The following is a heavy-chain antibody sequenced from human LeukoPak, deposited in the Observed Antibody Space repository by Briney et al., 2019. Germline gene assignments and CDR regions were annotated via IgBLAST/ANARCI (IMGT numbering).Heavy chain of an antibody. Sequence: GGSLRLSCTGSGFTFSDYTMGWVRQAPGKGLEWVSYISTTSESVYYADSVKGRFTISRDNAKNSLYLQMNSLRAEDTAVYYCARETYYYDSSGYYNSRSFDYWGQGTLVTVSS. CDR2: ISTTSESV. CDR3: ARETYYYDSSGYYNSRSFDY. J-gene: IGHJ4*02. CDR1: GFTFSDYT. V-gene: IGHV3-48*04. D-gene: IGHD3-22*01.